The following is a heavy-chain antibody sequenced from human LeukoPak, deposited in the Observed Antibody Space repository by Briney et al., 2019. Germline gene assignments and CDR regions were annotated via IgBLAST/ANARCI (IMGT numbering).Heavy chain of an antibody. CDR2: IFHSGST. CDR1: GGSISSYY. Sequence: SETLSLTCTVSGGSISSYYWSWIRQPPGKGLEWIGEIFHSGSTNYNPSLKSRVTISVDKSKNQFSLRLSSVTAADTAVYYCARVLSGSNLDYWGQGTLVTVSS. J-gene: IGHJ4*02. D-gene: IGHD3-22*01. CDR3: ARVLSGSNLDY. V-gene: IGHV4-59*12.